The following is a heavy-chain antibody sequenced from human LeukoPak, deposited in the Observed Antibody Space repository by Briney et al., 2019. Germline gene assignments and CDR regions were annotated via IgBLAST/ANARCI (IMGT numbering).Heavy chain of an antibody. CDR1: GFTFSIYA. V-gene: IGHV3-23*01. Sequence: GGSLRLSCAASGFTFSIYAMSWVRQAPGKGLEWVSVNSGSGASTYYADSVKGRFTISRDNSKNTLYLQVNSLRAEDTAVYYCARGGDFWSGYSRGYYMDVWGKGTTVTVSS. J-gene: IGHJ6*03. CDR2: NSGSGAST. CDR3: ARGGDFWSGYSRGYYMDV. D-gene: IGHD3-3*01.